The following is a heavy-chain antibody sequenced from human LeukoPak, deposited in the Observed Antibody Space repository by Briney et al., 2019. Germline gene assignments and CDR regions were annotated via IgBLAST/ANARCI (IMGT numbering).Heavy chain of an antibody. CDR1: GYSFTNYW. D-gene: IGHD6-13*01. CDR2: IDPSDSYT. CDR3: ARQAAAGTDPDY. J-gene: IGHJ4*02. V-gene: IGHV5-10-1*01. Sequence: GESLKISCKGSGYSFTNYWISWVRQMPGKGLEWMGMIDPSDSYTKYSPSFHGHVTISADKSISTAYLQWSSLKASDTAMYYCARQAAAGTDPDYWGQGTLVTVSS.